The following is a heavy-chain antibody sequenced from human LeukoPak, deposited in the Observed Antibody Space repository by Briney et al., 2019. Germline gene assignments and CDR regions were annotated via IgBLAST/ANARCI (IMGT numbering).Heavy chain of an antibody. J-gene: IGHJ4*02. CDR3: AKDALYHYYGSGSFHDY. CDR2: IRYDGSNK. V-gene: IGHV3-30*02. Sequence: PGGSLRLSCAASGFTFSSYGMHWVRQAPGKGLEWVAFIRYDGSNKYYADSVKGRFTISRDNSKNTLYLQMNSLRAEDTAVYYCAKDALYHYYGSGSFHDYWGQGTLVTVSS. D-gene: IGHD3-10*01. CDR1: GFTFSSYG.